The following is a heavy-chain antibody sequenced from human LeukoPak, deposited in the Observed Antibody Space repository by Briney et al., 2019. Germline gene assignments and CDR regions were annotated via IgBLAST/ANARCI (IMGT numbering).Heavy chain of an antibody. CDR1: GFTISSYY. CDR2: IYYSGST. D-gene: IGHD6-19*01. J-gene: IGHJ1*01. V-gene: IGHV4-59*01. CDR3: ARGGWYPESFQH. Sequence: SETLSLSCTASGFTISSYYLNWIRQPPGKGLEWIGYIYYSGSTNYNPSLKSRVTISVYTSKNQFSLKLSYVTAADSAVYYCARGGWYPESFQHWGQGALVTVSS.